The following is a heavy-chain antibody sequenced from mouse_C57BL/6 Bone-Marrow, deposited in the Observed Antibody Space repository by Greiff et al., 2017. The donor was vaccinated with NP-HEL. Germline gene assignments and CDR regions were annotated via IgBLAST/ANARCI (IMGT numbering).Heavy chain of an antibody. J-gene: IGHJ3*01. CDR3: ARGDGYFAWFAY. V-gene: IGHV1-55*01. CDR2: IYPGSGST. CDR1: GYTFTSYW. Sequence: QVQLQQPGAELVKPGASVKMSCKASGYTFTSYWITWVKQRPGQGLEWIGYIYPGSGSTNYNEKFKSKATLTVDTSSSPAYMQLSSLTSEDSAVYCCARGDGYFAWFAYWGQGTLVTVSA. D-gene: IGHD2-3*01.